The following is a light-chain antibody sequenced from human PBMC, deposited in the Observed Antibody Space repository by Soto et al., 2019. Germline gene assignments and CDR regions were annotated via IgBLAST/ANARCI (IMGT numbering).Light chain of an antibody. J-gene: IGKJ1*01. Sequence: EIVMTQSPTTLSVSPGERATLSCRASQSVSSSLAWYQQKPGQAPRLLISGASTRATGIPARFSGSGSGTEFTLTISSLQSEDFAVYYCHQYNNWPPGGTFGQGTKVEIK. V-gene: IGKV3-15*01. CDR3: HQYNNWPPGGT. CDR2: GAS. CDR1: QSVSSS.